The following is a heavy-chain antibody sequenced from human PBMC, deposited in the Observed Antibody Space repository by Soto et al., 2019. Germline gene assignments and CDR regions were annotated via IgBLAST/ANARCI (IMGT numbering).Heavy chain of an antibody. Sequence: QVQLQESGPGLVKPSETLSLTCTVSGGSISSYYWSWIRQPPGKGLEWIGYNYYSGSTNYNPSLKSRVTISVATSKNQFSLKLSSVTAADTAVYYCARSRGGYFDYWGQGTLVTVSS. V-gene: IGHV4-59*01. J-gene: IGHJ4*02. CDR1: GGSISSYY. D-gene: IGHD3-16*01. CDR2: NYYSGST. CDR3: ARSRGGYFDY.